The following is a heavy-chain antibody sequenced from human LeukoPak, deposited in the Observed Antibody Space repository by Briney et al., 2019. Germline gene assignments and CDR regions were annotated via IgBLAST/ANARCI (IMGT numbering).Heavy chain of an antibody. J-gene: IGHJ6*03. CDR2: INHSGST. V-gene: IGHV4-34*01. CDR1: GGSFSGYY. CDR3: ARGGLERAYYYYYMDV. D-gene: IGHD1-1*01. Sequence: SETLSLTCAVYGGSFSGYYWSWIRQPPGKGLEWIGEINHSGSTNYNPSLKSRVTISVDTSKNQFSLKLSSVTAADTAVYYCARGGLERAYYYYYMDVWGKGTTVTVSS.